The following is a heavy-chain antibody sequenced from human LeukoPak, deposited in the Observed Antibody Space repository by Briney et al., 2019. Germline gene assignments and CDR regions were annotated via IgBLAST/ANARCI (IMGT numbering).Heavy chain of an antibody. CDR3: ANTPTYYDFWSGPDPYYYYYMDV. V-gene: IGHV1-69*05. Sequence: EASVKVSCKASGGTFSSYAISWVRQAPGQGLEWMGGIIPIFGTANYAQKFQGRVTITTDESTSTAYMELSSLRSEDTAVYYCANTPTYYDFWSGPDPYYYYYMDVWGKGTTVTVSS. D-gene: IGHD3-3*01. CDR2: IIPIFGTA. CDR1: GGTFSSYA. J-gene: IGHJ6*03.